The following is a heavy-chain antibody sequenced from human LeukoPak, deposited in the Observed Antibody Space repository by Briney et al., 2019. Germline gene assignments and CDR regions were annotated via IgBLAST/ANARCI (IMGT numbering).Heavy chain of an antibody. CDR2: IDADTGDT. V-gene: IGHV1-3*01. D-gene: IGHD6-19*01. J-gene: IGHJ4*02. CDR3: ARGSTSDWPLDH. CDR1: GYTFSAYA. Sequence: ASVKVSRTASGYTFSAYAIHWVRQAPGQRFEWMGWIDADTGDTRYSQKFQGRVTITRDTSASTAYMELSSLKSEDTAVYYCARGSTSDWPLDHWGQETLVTISS.